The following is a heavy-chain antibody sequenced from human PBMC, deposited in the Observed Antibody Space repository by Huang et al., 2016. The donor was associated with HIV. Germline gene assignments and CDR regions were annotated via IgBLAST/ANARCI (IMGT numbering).Heavy chain of an antibody. CDR2: LCPMLVSQ. Sequence: QVHLVQSGAEVKKPGSSVKVSCKASGDSFTSLPINWVRQAPGHGLEWVVGLCPMLVSQTERRKFRGRVTIAADESTSPSYMELSRLRSDDTAMYYCATSTPMLGESGGWSGKVVITENVPYVDWGQGTLVTVSS. V-gene: IGHV1-69*01. CDR3: ATSTPMLGESGGWSGKVVITENVPYVD. D-gene: IGHD3-22*01. CDR1: GDSFTSLP. J-gene: IGHJ4*02.